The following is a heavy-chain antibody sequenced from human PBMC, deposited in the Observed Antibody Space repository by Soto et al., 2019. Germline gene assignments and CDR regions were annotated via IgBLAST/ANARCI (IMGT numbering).Heavy chain of an antibody. CDR1: GGSISSYY. V-gene: IGHV4-59*08. CDR3: ARLGYYYYMDV. J-gene: IGHJ6*03. D-gene: IGHD3-16*01. CDR2: IYYSGST. Sequence: SETLSLTCTVSGGSISSYYWSWIRQPPGKGLEWIGYIYYSGSTNYNPSLKSRVTISVDTSKNQFSLKLSSVTAADTAVYYCARLGYYYYMDVWGKGTTVTVSS.